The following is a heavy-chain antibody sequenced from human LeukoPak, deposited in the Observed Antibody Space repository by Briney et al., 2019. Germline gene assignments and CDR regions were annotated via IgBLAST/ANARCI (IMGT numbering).Heavy chain of an antibody. CDR3: ARVSETGTTFLFDY. J-gene: IGHJ4*02. CDR1: GGTFSSYA. Sequence: GASVKVSCNASGGTFSSYAISWVRQAPGQGLEWMGGIIPIFGTANYAQKFQGRVTITADESTSTAYMELSSLRSEDTAVYYCARVSETGTTFLFDYWGQGTLVTVSS. D-gene: IGHD1-7*01. V-gene: IGHV1-69*13. CDR2: IIPIFGTA.